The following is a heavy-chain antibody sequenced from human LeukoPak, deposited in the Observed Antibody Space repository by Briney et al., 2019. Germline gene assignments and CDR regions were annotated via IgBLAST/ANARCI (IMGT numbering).Heavy chain of an antibody. CDR2: ISAYNGNT. D-gene: IGHD3-22*01. J-gene: IGHJ4*02. V-gene: IGHV1-18*01. CDR3: ARARNYYDSSGALTPVY. CDR1: GYTFTSYG. Sequence: ASVKVSCKASGYTFTSYGISWVRQAPGQGLEWMGWISAYNGNTNYAQKLQGRVTMTTDTSTSTAYMELRSLRSDDTAVYYCARARNYYDSSGALTPVYWGQGTLVTVSS.